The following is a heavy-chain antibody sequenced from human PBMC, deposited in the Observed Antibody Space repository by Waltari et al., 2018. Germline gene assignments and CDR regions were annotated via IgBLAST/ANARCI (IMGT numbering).Heavy chain of an antibody. CDR2: IYTSGSS. D-gene: IGHD6-13*01. Sequence: QVQLQESGPGLVKPSETLSLTCTVSGGAISSYYWSWIRQPAGKGLEWIGRIYTSGSSNYYPSLKSRVTMSVDTSKNQFSLKLSSVTAADTAVYYCARVDSSSWYYYYGMDVWGQGTTVTVSS. J-gene: IGHJ6*02. CDR3: ARVDSSSWYYYYGMDV. V-gene: IGHV4-4*07. CDR1: GGAISSYY.